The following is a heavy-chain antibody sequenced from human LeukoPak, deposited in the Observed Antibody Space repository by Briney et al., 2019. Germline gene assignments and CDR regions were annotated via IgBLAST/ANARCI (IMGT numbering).Heavy chain of an antibody. J-gene: IGHJ5*02. Sequence: ASVKVSCKTSGYTFTKYLIHWVRQAPGQGLEWVGTINPQGDITNYAQRFQGRITLTEDTSTSTVYMELSSLTSEDTAVYYCARPSYCVADNCGYWLDPWGPGTLVTVSS. D-gene: IGHD2-21*01. CDR1: GYTFTKYL. CDR3: ARPSYCVADNCGYWLDP. CDR2: INPQGDIT. V-gene: IGHV1-46*01.